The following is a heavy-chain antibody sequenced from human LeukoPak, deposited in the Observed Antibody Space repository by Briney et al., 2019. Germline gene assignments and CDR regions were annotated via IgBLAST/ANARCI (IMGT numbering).Heavy chain of an antibody. CDR1: GFTFSNAW. CDR2: IKSKTDGGTT. J-gene: IGHJ4*02. V-gene: IGHV3-15*01. Sequence: PGGSLRLSCAASGFTFSNAWMSWVRQAPGKGLEWVGRIKSKTDGGTTDYAAPVKGGFTISRDDSKNTLYLQMNSLKTEDTAVYYCTTDKYQSGFDYWGQGTLVTVSS. CDR3: TTDKYQSGFDY. D-gene: IGHD2-2*01.